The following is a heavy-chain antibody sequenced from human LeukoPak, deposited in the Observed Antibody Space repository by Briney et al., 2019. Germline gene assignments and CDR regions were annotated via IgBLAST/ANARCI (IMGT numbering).Heavy chain of an antibody. D-gene: IGHD6-19*01. J-gene: IGHJ3*02. Sequence: GGSLRLSCAASGFTFDDYGMSWVRQAPGQGLEWVSGINWNGGSTGYADSVKGRFTISRDNAKNSLYLQMNSLRAEDTALYHCARGGRGYSSGWYEEHAFDIWSQGTMVTVSS. CDR2: INWNGGST. V-gene: IGHV3-20*01. CDR1: GFTFDDYG. CDR3: ARGGRGYSSGWYEEHAFDI.